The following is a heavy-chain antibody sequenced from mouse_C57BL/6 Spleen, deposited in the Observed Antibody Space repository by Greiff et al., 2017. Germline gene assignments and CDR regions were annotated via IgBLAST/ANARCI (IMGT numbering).Heavy chain of an antibody. CDR1: GYTFTSYW. CDR3: ARSLWDGWAMDY. J-gene: IGHJ4*01. CDR2: IHPNSGST. Sequence: VQLQQSGAELVKPGASVKLSCTASGYTFTSYWMHWVKQRPGQGLEWIGMIHPNSGSTNYNEKFKSKATLTVDKSSSTAYLQLSSLTSEDSAIYYCARSLWDGWAMDYWGQGTSVTVSS. V-gene: IGHV1-64*01. D-gene: IGHD4-1*01.